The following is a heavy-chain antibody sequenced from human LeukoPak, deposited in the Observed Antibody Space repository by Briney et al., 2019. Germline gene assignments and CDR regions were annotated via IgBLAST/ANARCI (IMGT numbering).Heavy chain of an antibody. V-gene: IGHV3-30*03. CDR2: ISYDGSNK. J-gene: IGHJ4*02. D-gene: IGHD3-9*01. CDR1: GFTFSSYG. Sequence: GGSLRLSCAASGFTFSSYGMHWVRQAPGKGLEWVAVISYDGSNKYYADSVKGRFTISRDNAKNSLYLQMNSLRAEDTAVYYCARDGSGILTGYSPLDYWGQGTLVTVSS. CDR3: ARDGSGILTGYSPLDY.